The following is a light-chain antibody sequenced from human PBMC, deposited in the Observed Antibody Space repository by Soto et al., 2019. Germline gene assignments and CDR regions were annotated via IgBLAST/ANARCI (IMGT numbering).Light chain of an antibody. CDR2: EVI. J-gene: IGLJ3*02. CDR3: CSYTTTYTLV. V-gene: IGLV2-14*01. CDR1: STDIGTYNS. Sequence: QSVLTQPASVSGSPGRSITISCTGTSTDIGTYNSVSWYQHHPGKAPKLLIFEVIDRPSGVSDRFSGSKSGNTASLIISSLQFEDEADYYCCSYTTTYTLVFGGGTKLTVL.